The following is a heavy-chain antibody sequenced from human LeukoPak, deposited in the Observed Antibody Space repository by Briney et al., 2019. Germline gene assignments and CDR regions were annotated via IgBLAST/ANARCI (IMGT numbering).Heavy chain of an antibody. V-gene: IGHV5-51*01. D-gene: IGHD6-13*01. CDR2: IYPGDSDT. J-gene: IGHJ4*02. CDR3: ARRCKHSSSCLYGFDY. Sequence: HGESLKISCKGSGYSFTSYWIGWVRQMPGKGLEWMGIIYPGDSDTRYSPSFQGQVTISADKSISTAYLQWSSLKASDTAMYYCARRCKHSSSCLYGFDYWGQGTLVTVSS. CDR1: GYSFTSYW.